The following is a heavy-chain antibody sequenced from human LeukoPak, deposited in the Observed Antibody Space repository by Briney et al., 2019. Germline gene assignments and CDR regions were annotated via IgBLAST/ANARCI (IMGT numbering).Heavy chain of an antibody. J-gene: IGHJ4*02. CDR2: IYPGDSDT. Sequence: GESLKISCKGSGYSFTNYWIGWVRQMPGKGLEWMGIIYPGDSDTRYSPSLQCQVTISAAKSISTAYLQWSSLKASDTALYYCASRKKGMASAGFDYWGQGTLVTVSS. D-gene: IGHD5-24*01. CDR1: GYSFTNYW. V-gene: IGHV5-51*03. CDR3: ASRKKGMASAGFDY.